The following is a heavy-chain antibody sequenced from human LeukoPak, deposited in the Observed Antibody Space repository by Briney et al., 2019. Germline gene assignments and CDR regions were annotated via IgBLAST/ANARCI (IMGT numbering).Heavy chain of an antibody. J-gene: IGHJ6*02. CDR1: GYTFTSYD. Sequence: ASVKVSCKASGYTFTSYDINWVRQATGQGLEWMGWMNPNSGNTGYAQKFQGRVTMTRNTSISTAYMGLSSLRSEDTAVYYCARGQRFLEWLFRGSDYYYYYYGMDVWGQGTTVTVSS. V-gene: IGHV1-8*01. CDR3: ARGQRFLEWLFRGSDYYYYYYGMDV. CDR2: MNPNSGNT. D-gene: IGHD3-3*01.